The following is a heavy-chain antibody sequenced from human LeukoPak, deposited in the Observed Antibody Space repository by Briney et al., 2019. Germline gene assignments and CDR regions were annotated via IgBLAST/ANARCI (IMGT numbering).Heavy chain of an antibody. V-gene: IGHV3-30-3*01. CDR1: GFTFSNYA. J-gene: IGHJ1*01. CDR2: ISDDGSRQ. D-gene: IGHD1-26*01. CDR3: ARGGRGSYSEFFQH. Sequence: PGGSLRLSCAATGFTFSNYAIHWGRQAPGKGLEWVAFISDDGSRQHYADSVKGRFTISRDNSKNTLNLQMNSLRAEDTAVYYCARGGRGSYSEFFQHWGQGTLVTVSS.